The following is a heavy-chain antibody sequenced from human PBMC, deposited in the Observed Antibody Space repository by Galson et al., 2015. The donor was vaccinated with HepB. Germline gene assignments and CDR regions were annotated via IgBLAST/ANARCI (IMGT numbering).Heavy chain of an antibody. CDR2: IYYSGST. D-gene: IGHD3-22*01. CDR3: ARVLDDSSGYTPAIYFDY. Sequence: TLSLTCTVSGGSISSGGYYWSWIRQHPGKGLEWIGYIYYSGSTYYNPSLKSRVTISVDTSKNQFSLKLSSVTSADTAVYYCARVLDDSSGYTPAIYFDYWGQGTLVTVSS. J-gene: IGHJ4*02. V-gene: IGHV4-31*03. CDR1: GGSISSGGYY.